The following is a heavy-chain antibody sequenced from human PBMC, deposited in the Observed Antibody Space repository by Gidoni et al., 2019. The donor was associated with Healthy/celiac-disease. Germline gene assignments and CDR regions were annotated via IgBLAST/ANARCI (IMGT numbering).Heavy chain of an antibody. Sequence: QVQLQESGPGLVKPSQTLSLTCTVSGGSISSGSYYWSWIRQPAGKGLEWIGRIYTSGSTNYNPSLKSRVTISVDTSKNQFSLKLSSVTAADTAVYYCARDHYDILTGYYNWFDPWGQGTLVTVSS. D-gene: IGHD3-9*01. CDR1: GGSISSGSYY. V-gene: IGHV4-61*02. J-gene: IGHJ5*02. CDR3: ARDHYDILTGYYNWFDP. CDR2: IYTSGST.